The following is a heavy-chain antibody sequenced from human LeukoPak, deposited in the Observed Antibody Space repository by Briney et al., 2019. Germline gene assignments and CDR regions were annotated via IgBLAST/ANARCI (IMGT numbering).Heavy chain of an antibody. CDR2: INPNSGGT. CDR3: AKDVFRYEGYFDSGWEEGAFDY. D-gene: IGHD3-9*01. Sequence: GASVKVSCKASGYTFTGYYMHWVRQAPGQGLEWMGWINPNSGGTNYAQKFQGRVTMTRDTSISTAYMELSRLRSDDTAVYYCAKDVFRYEGYFDSGWEEGAFDYWGQGTLVTVSS. V-gene: IGHV1-2*02. J-gene: IGHJ4*02. CDR1: GYTFTGYY.